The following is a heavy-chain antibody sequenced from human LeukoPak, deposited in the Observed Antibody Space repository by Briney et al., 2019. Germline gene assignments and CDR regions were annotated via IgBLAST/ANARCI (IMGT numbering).Heavy chain of an antibody. CDR3: VRGTGY. CDR1: GFTFSTYV. CDR2: ISSNGDNT. V-gene: IGHV3-64D*06. J-gene: IGHJ4*02. Sequence: GGSPRLSCSVSGFTFSTYVMHWVRQAPGKGLEYVSAISSNGDNTYYADSVKGRFTISRDNSKNTLYLQMSSPRADDTAVYYCVRGTGYWGQGTLVTVSS.